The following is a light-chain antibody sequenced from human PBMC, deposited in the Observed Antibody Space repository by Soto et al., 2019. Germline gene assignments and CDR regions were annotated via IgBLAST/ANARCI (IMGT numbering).Light chain of an antibody. J-gene: IGKJ4*01. CDR1: QSINTY. CDR3: QQSYSTPLT. V-gene: IGKV1-39*01. Sequence: DIQMTQSPSSLSASVGDRVTITCRASQSINTYLNWYQQKPGKAPNLLIYTASRLESGVPSRFSGSGSGTDFTLTISSLQPEDFATYYCQQSYSTPLTFGGGTKVDIK. CDR2: TAS.